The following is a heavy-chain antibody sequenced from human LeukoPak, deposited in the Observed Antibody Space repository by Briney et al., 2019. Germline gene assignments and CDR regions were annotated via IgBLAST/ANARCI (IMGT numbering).Heavy chain of an antibody. Sequence: GGSLRLSCAASGFTFSSYAMSWVRQAPGKGLEWVSAISGSGGSTYYADSVKGRFTISRDNSKSTLYLQMNSLRAEDTAVYYCAKDREGRYYYYYGMDVWGQGTTVTVSS. CDR1: GFTFSSYA. CDR3: AKDREGRYYYYYGMDV. D-gene: IGHD1-26*01. CDR2: ISGSGGST. V-gene: IGHV3-23*01. J-gene: IGHJ6*02.